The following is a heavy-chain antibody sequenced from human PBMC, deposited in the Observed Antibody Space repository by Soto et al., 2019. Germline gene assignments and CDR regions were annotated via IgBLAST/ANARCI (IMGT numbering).Heavy chain of an antibody. CDR2: ISSYNGNT. J-gene: IGHJ4*02. V-gene: IGHV1-18*01. CDR1: GCTFTSYG. CDR3: ARDETGTTPFDY. D-gene: IGHD1-7*01. Sequence: GASVKVSCKASGCTFTSYGISWVRQAPGQGLEWMGWISSYNGNTNYAQNLQGRVTMTTDTSASTAYMELRSLRSDDTAVYYCARDETGTTPFDYWGQGTLVTVSS.